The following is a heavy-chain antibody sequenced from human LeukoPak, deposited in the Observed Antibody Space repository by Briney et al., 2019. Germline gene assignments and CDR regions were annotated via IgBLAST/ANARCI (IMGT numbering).Heavy chain of an antibody. V-gene: IGHV3-30*03. CDR1: GFAFSRYG. D-gene: IGHD2-2*01. J-gene: IGHJ4*02. CDR3: ARGPGALDY. Sequence: PGGSLRLSCAASGFAFSRYGMHWVCQAPGKGLEGVALISHDGTNKNHADSVKGRLTISRDNSNNTLYLQMSSLRAEDTAVYYCARGPGALDYWGQGTLVTVSS. CDR2: ISHDGTNK.